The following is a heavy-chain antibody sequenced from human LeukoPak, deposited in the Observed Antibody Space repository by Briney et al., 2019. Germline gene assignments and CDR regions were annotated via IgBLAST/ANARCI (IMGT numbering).Heavy chain of an antibody. D-gene: IGHD3-10*01. J-gene: IGHJ1*01. CDR2: ISSSGSTI. CDR3: ARDDLWFGELSAEYFHH. Sequence: PGGSERLSCAATGFTLSDYYMSWIRQAPGKGLEWVSYISSSGSTIYYTDSVKGRFTISRDNAKNSLYLQMNSLRAEDTAVYYCARDDLWFGELSAEYFHHWGQGTLVTVSS. CDR1: GFTLSDYY. V-gene: IGHV3-11*04.